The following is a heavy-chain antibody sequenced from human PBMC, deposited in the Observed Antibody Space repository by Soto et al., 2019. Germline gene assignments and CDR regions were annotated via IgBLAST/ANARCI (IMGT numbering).Heavy chain of an antibody. J-gene: IGHJ5*02. V-gene: IGHV4-31*03. CDR1: GGSISSGGYY. D-gene: IGHD3-3*01. CDR3: ARGIGYYDFWSGYGNQPKYNWFDP. Sequence: SETLCLTCTVSGGSISSGGYYWSWIRQHPGKGLEWIGYIYYSGSTYYNPSLKSRVTISVDTSKNQFSLKLSSVTAADTAVYYCARGIGYYDFWSGYGNQPKYNWFDPWGQGTLVTVSS. CDR2: IYYSGST.